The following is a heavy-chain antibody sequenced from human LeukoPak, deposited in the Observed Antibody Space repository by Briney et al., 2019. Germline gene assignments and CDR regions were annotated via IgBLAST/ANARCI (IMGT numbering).Heavy chain of an antibody. Sequence: ASVKVSCKASGYTFTGYYMHWVRQAPGQGLEWMGWINPNSGGTNYAQKFQGRVTMTRDTSISTAYMELSRLRSDDTAVYYCAKDMYSYGHGYFDYWGQGTLVTVSS. J-gene: IGHJ4*02. CDR3: AKDMYSYGHGYFDY. CDR2: INPNSGGT. D-gene: IGHD5-18*01. CDR1: GYTFTGYY. V-gene: IGHV1-2*02.